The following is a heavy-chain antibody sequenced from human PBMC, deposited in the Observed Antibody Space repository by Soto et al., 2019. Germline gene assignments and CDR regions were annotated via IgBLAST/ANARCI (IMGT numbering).Heavy chain of an antibody. CDR2: ISHDGTKK. D-gene: IGHD6-13*01. J-gene: IGHJ4*02. CDR1: GFTFFSFG. V-gene: IGHV3-30*18. CDR3: AKDREPYSRSWPYY. Sequence: XGSLRLSCAASGFTFFSFGMHWVRQAPGKGLEWVTLISHDGTKKYYADSVKGRFTISRDNSKNTLYLQMNSLRVEDTAVYYCAKDREPYSRSWPYYWGQGTLVPSPQ.